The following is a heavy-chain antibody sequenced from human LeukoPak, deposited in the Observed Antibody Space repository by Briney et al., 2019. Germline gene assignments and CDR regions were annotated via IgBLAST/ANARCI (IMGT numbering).Heavy chain of an antibody. J-gene: IGHJ4*02. CDR3: ATHVGDMWLEFY. CDR1: GFTFSTYW. D-gene: IGHD3-16*01. V-gene: IGHV3-7*01. Sequence: GGSLRLSCAASGFTFSTYWMDWVRQAPGKGLEWVANIKQDGSVTNYVDSVKGRFTISRDNAKKSLYLQMNSLRAEDTAVYYCATHVGDMWLEFYWGQGTLVTVSS. CDR2: IKQDGSVT.